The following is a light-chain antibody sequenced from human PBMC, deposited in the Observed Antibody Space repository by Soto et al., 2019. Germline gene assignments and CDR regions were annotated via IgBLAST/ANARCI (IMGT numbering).Light chain of an antibody. CDR2: DAS. CDR3: QQRNNWPPEIT. CDR1: QSISIY. J-gene: IGKJ5*01. V-gene: IGKV3-11*01. Sequence: EIIVTHSLGTLSLSPGERATLSCRASQSISIYLAWYQQKPGQAPRLLIYDASNRATGIPARFSGSGSGTDFTLTISSLEPEDFAVYHCQQRNNWPPEITFGQG.